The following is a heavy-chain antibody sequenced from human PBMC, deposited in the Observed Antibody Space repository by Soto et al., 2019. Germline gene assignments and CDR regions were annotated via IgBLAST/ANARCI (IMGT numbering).Heavy chain of an antibody. D-gene: IGHD6-6*01. CDR3: AREVGEVDYSSSSDAFDI. CDR1: GGSISSGDYY. Sequence: QVQLQESGPGLVKPSQTLSLTCSVSGGSISSGDYYWSWIRQSPGKGLEWIAYIYDSGILYSNPSPKSRVTMSRDTSKNQFFLNLASVTAADTAMYYCAREVGEVDYSSSSDAFDIWGQGTMVTVSS. J-gene: IGHJ3*02. CDR2: IYDSGIL. V-gene: IGHV4-30-4*01.